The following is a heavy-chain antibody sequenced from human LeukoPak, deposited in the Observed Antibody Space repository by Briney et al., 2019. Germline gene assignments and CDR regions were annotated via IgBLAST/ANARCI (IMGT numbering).Heavy chain of an antibody. CDR3: ARDSAEWLQFGAFDI. D-gene: IGHD5-24*01. V-gene: IGHV1-46*01. Sequence: ASVKVSCKASGYTFTSYYTHWVRQAPGQGLEWMGIINPSGGSTSYAQKFQGRVTMTRDTSTSTVYMELSSLRSEDTAVYYCARDSAEWLQFGAFDIWGQGTMVTVSS. CDR1: GYTFTSYY. J-gene: IGHJ3*02. CDR2: INPSGGST.